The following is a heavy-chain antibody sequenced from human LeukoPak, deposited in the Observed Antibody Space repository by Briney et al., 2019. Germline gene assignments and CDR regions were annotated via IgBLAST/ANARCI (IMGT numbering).Heavy chain of an antibody. CDR2: IYSGGST. Sequence: GGSLRLSCAASGFTVSRNYMSWVRQAPGKGLEWVSVIYSGGSTYYADSVKGRFTISRDNSKNTLYLQMNSLRAEDTAVYYCAREKGVAPDAFDIWGQGTMVTVSS. D-gene: IGHD3-3*01. CDR1: GFTVSRNY. CDR3: AREKGVAPDAFDI. J-gene: IGHJ3*02. V-gene: IGHV3-66*01.